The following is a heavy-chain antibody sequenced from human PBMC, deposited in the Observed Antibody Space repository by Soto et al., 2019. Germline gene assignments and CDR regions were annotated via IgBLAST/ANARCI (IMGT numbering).Heavy chain of an antibody. CDR2: IIPKHGTA. CDR3: ARHLLLPSSKSYYMDV. V-gene: IGHV1-69*08. D-gene: IGHD2-2*01. J-gene: IGHJ6*03. CDR1: EGTFSAYT. Sequence: QGQLVQSGAEVKKPGSSVKVSCTASEGTFSAYTINWVRQAPGQRLEWMARIIPKHGTATYAEKLQGRASPTAYRTTNTAYLELSILRSDNTAVYYCARHLLLPSSKSYYMDVWGTGTTVTVSS.